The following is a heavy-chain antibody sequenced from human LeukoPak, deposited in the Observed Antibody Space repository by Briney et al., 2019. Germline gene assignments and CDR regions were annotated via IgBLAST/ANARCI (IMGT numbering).Heavy chain of an antibody. Sequence: SETLSLACTVSGGSLSSYHWSWIRQPPGKGLEWIGYIYSSGSTKYNPSLESRVTISVDTSKNHFSLRLSSVTAADTAVYFCARGGYSGYDYLDYWGQGTLVTVSS. CDR1: GGSLSSYH. CDR3: ARGGYSGYDYLDY. CDR2: IYSSGST. V-gene: IGHV4-59*08. D-gene: IGHD5-12*01. J-gene: IGHJ4*02.